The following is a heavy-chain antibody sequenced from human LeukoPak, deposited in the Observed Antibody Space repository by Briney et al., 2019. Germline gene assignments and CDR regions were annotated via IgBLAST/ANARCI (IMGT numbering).Heavy chain of an antibody. Sequence: PSETLSLTCTVSGGSISSGSYYWSWIRQPAGKGLEWIGRIYTSGSTNYSPSLKSRVTISVDSSKNQFSLQLSSVTAADTAVYYCARDHRRKRVVQLWLQGPGAFDIWGQGTMVTVSS. J-gene: IGHJ3*02. CDR1: GGSISSGSYY. V-gene: IGHV4-61*02. CDR3: ARDHRRKRVVQLWLQGPGAFDI. D-gene: IGHD5-18*01. CDR2: IYTSGST.